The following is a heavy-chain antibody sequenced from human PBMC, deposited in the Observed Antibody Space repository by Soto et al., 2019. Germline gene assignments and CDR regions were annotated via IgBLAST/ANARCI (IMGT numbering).Heavy chain of an antibody. CDR3: ARGPHFSSGSYDH. V-gene: IGHV2-5*02. D-gene: IGHD6-19*01. Sequence: QITLKESGPTLVKPTQTLTLTCTFSGFSLSTSGVGVGWIRQPPGKALEWLALIYWDDDKRYSPSLKSRLTITHDTSKNQVVLTLTHLASVDTASHYRARGPHFSSGSYDHWGQGTLVTVSP. J-gene: IGHJ5*02. CDR1: GFSLSTSGVG. CDR2: IYWDDDK.